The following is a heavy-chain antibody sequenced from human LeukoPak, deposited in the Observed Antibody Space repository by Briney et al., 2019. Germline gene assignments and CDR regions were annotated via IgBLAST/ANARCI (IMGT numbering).Heavy chain of an antibody. Sequence: SETLSLTCTVSGGSISSYYWSWIRQPPGKGLEWIGYIYYSGSTNYNPSLKSRVTISVDTSKNQFSLKLSSVTAADTAVYYCARAKYGDYYYYYMDVWGKGTTVTVSS. D-gene: IGHD4-17*01. CDR1: GGSISSYY. V-gene: IGHV4-59*01. CDR3: ARAKYGDYYYYYMDV. J-gene: IGHJ6*03. CDR2: IYYSGST.